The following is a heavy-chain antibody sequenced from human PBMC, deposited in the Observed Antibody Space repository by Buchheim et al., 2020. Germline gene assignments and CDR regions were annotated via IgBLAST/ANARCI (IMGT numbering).Heavy chain of an antibody. D-gene: IGHD3-3*01. CDR2: VYYSGST. CDR3: ARETLLWSGYYQNWFDP. Sequence: QVQLQESGPGLVKPSETLSLTCTVSGGSISSYHWSWIRQPPGKGLEWIGYVYYSGSTNYNPSLKSRVTISVDTSKNQFSLKLSSVTAADTAVYYCARETLLWSGYYQNWFDPWGQGTL. CDR1: GGSISSYH. J-gene: IGHJ5*02. V-gene: IGHV4-59*01.